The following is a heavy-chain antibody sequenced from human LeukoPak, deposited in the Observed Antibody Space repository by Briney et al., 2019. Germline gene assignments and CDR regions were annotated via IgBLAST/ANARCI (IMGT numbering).Heavy chain of an antibody. Sequence: SETLSLTCTVSSGSISSYYWSWIRQPPGKGLEWIGYLSYSGSTNYNPSLKSRVTISVDTSKNQLSLKLSSATAADTAVYFCAREAGYSSSWYIDYWGQGTLVTVSS. CDR1: SGSISSYY. V-gene: IGHV4-59*01. CDR3: AREAGYSSSWYIDY. J-gene: IGHJ4*02. D-gene: IGHD6-13*01. CDR2: LSYSGST.